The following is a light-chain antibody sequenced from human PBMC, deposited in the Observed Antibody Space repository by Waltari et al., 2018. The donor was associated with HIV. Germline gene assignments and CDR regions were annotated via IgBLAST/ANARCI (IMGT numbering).Light chain of an antibody. CDR3: CSYAGGITHVL. CDR2: EVT. J-gene: IGLJ2*01. Sequence: QSALTQPASVSGSPGQSITISCTGMSTDIGSYDLVSWYQQHPGKAPKLMISEVTKRPSGVSNRFSGSKSGNTASLTISGLQAEDEADYHCCSYAGGITHVLFGGGTKLTVL. V-gene: IGLV2-23*02. CDR1: STDIGSYDL.